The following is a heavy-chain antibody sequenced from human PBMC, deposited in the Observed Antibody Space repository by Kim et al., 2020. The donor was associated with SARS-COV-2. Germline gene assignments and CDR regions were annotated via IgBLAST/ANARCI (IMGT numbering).Heavy chain of an antibody. Sequence: GGSLRLSCVVSGFTVSDNFFSWVRQAPGKGLDWVSVIYADGTTYHADSVQGRFSMSRDNSKDTLYLQMNNLRVDDTAIYYCRRGHYGDFGHWGPRTLVTVSS. CDR1: GFTVSDNF. D-gene: IGHD4-17*01. CDR2: IYADGTT. V-gene: IGHV3-53*01. J-gene: IGHJ4*02. CDR3: RRGHYGDFGH.